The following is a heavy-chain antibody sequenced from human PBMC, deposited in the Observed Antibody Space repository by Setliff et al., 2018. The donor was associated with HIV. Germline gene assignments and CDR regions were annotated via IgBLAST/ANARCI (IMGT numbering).Heavy chain of an antibody. CDR3: AKDRNPWDSSYYMDV. CDR2: IWYDGSNK. CDR1: GFTFSTYG. Sequence: PWGSLRLSCAASGFTFSTYGMYWVRQAPGKGLEWVAVIWYDGSNKYYEDSVQGRFTISRDNSKNTLYLQMNSLRAEDTAVYHCAKDRNPWDSSYYMDVWGKGTTVTVSS. V-gene: IGHV3-33*06. J-gene: IGHJ6*03. D-gene: IGHD1-26*01.